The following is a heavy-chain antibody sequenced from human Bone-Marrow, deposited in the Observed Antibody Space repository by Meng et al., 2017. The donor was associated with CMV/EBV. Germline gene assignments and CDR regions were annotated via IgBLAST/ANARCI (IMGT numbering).Heavy chain of an antibody. CDR2: IKTDGTYA. Sequence: GGSLRLSCAASGFTFRSYWMHWVRQTPQKGLVWVSRIKTDGTYANYADSVEGRFTISRDNAKNALYLQMNSLRGEDTAVYYCVRDGHSWDFDFWGQGTLVNVAS. D-gene: IGHD6-13*01. CDR1: GFTFRSYW. J-gene: IGHJ4*02. V-gene: IGHV3-74*01. CDR3: VRDGHSWDFDF.